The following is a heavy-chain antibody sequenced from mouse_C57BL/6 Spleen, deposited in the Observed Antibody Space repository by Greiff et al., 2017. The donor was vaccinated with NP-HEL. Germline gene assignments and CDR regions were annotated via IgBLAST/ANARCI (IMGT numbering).Heavy chain of an antibody. CDR2: IYPRSGNT. D-gene: IGHD1-1*01. V-gene: IGHV1-81*01. CDR1: GYTFTSYG. Sequence: QVQLQQSGAELARPGASVKLSCKASGYTFTSYGISWVKQRTGQGLEWIGEIYPRSGNTYYNEKFKGKATLTADKSSSTAYMELRSLTSEDSAVYFCARNPPHYYGSRGAMDYWGQGTSVTVSS. CDR3: ARNPPHYYGSRGAMDY. J-gene: IGHJ4*01.